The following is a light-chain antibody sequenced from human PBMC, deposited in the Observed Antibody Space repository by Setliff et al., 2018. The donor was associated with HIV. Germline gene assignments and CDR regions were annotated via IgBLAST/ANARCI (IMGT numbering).Light chain of an antibody. Sequence: DIQMTQSPSSLSASVGDRVTITCRASQTISIYLNWYQHKPGKAPKLLICDASTLQSGVPSRFSGSGSGTDFTLTISSLQPEDSATYYCQQSYSTPSFGGGTKVDIK. V-gene: IGKV1-39*01. CDR2: DAS. CDR1: QTISIY. J-gene: IGKJ4*01. CDR3: QQSYSTPS.